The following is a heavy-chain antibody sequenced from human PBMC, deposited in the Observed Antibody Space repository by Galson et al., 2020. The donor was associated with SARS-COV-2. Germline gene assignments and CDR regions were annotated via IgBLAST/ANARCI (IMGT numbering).Heavy chain of an antibody. CDR1: GFTFSDYS. J-gene: IGHJ4*02. CDR2: ITSISSTI. V-gene: IGHV3-48*04. D-gene: IGHD3-10*01. CDR3: ARVVYGSGSYYRFFDY. Sequence: GESLKISCAASGFTFSDYSMNWVRQAPGKGLEWVSYITSISSTIYYADSVKGRFTISRDNAKNSLYLQMNSLRAEDTAVYYCARVVYGSGSYYRFFDYWGQGIRVTVSS.